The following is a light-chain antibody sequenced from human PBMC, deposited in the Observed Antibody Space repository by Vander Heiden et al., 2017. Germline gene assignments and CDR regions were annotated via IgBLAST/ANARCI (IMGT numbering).Light chain of an antibody. CDR3: VLYMGSGISV. V-gene: IGLV8-61*01. CDR2: STN. Sequence: QTVVTQEPSFSVSPGGRVTLTCGFSSGSVSTSYYPSWYQQTPGQAPRTLIYSTNSRSPGVPDRFSGSILGNKAALTITGAQADDESDYYCVLYMGSGISVFGGGTKLTVL. CDR1: SGSVSTSYY. J-gene: IGLJ2*01.